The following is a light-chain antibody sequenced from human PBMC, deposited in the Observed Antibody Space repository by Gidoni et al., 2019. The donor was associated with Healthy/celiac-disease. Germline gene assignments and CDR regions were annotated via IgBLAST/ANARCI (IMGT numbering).Light chain of an antibody. V-gene: IGKV3-20*01. J-gene: IGKJ2*01. Sequence: EIVLTQPSGTLSSSPGERATLSFRASQSVSSSYLAWYQQKPGQAPRLLIYGASSRATGVPDRFSGSGSGADFTLTISRLGPEDFAVYYCQQYGSSPPYTFGQGTKLEIK. CDR2: GAS. CDR1: QSVSSSY. CDR3: QQYGSSPPYT.